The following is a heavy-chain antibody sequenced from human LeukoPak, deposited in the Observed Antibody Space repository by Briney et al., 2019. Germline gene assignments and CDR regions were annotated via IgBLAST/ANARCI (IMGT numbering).Heavy chain of an antibody. V-gene: IGHV4-4*07. D-gene: IGHD1-26*01. CDR3: ARVRRVVGGTDDAFDI. CDR1: GGSISSYY. Sequence: SETLSLTCTVPGGSISSYYWSWIRQPAGKGLEWIGRIYTSGSTNYNPSLKSRVTMSVDTSKNQFSLKLSSVTAADTAVYYCARVRRVVGGTDDAFDIWGQGTMVTVSS. J-gene: IGHJ3*02. CDR2: IYTSGST.